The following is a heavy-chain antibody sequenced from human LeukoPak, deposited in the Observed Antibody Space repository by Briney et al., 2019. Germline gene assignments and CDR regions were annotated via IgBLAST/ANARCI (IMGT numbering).Heavy chain of an antibody. V-gene: IGHV3-64*01. Sequence: GGSLRLSCAASGFTFSSYAMHWVRQAPGKGLEYVSAISSNGGSTYYANSVKGRFTISRDNSKNTLYLQMGSLRAEDMAVYYCARDGATYGDYDYWGQGTLVTVSS. J-gene: IGHJ4*02. CDR2: ISSNGGST. D-gene: IGHD4-17*01. CDR3: ARDGATYGDYDY. CDR1: GFTFSSYA.